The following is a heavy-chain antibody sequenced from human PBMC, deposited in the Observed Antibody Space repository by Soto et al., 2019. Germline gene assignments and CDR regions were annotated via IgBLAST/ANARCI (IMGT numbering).Heavy chain of an antibody. CDR3: ARVYSSSSRSYYYYGMDV. CDR1: GFTFSSYG. V-gene: IGHV3-33*01. CDR2: IWYDGSNK. J-gene: IGHJ6*02. D-gene: IGHD6-6*01. Sequence: GGSLRLSCAASGFTFSSYGMHWVRQAPGKGLEWVAVIWYDGSNKYYADSVKGRFTISRDNSKNTLYLQMNSLRAEDTAVYYCARVYSSSSRSYYYYGMDVWGQGTTVTVSS.